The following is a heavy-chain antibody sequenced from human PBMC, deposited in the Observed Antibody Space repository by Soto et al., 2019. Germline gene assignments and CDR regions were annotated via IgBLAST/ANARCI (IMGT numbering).Heavy chain of an antibody. D-gene: IGHD2-15*01. CDR3: ARAPLRGYCSGGSCYRDYYYYYYYMDV. CDR1: GYTFTGYY. V-gene: IGHV1-2*04. J-gene: IGHJ6*03. Sequence: ASVKVSCKASGYTFTGYYMHWVRQAPGQGLEWMGWINPNSGGTNYAQKFQGWVTMTRDTSISTAYMELSRLRSDDTAVYYCARAPLRGYCSGGSCYRDYYYYYYYMDVWGKGTTVTVSS. CDR2: INPNSGGT.